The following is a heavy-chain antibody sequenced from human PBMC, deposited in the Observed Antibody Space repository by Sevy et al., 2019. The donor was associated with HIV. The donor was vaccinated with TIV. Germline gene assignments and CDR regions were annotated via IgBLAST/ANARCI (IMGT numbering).Heavy chain of an antibody. V-gene: IGHV4-61*02. CDR2: IYSSGAT. CDR1: GASITSSSYY. Sequence: SETLSLTCSVSGASITSSSYYWSWVRQPAGKGLEWIGRIYSSGATNYSPSLESRVSISVDTSKNQFSLKLTSVTAADTAVYYCASRLIVTPGDRDFESWGQGTLVTVSS. J-gene: IGHJ4*02. CDR3: ASRLIVTPGDRDFES. D-gene: IGHD1-26*01.